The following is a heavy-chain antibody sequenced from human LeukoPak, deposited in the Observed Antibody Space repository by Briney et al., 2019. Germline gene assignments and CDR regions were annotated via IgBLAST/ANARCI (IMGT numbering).Heavy chain of an antibody. V-gene: IGHV3-48*03. D-gene: IGHD3-10*02. CDR2: ISRSGGNI. CDR1: GFTFSSYE. Sequence: GGSLRLSCAASGFTFSSYEMNWVRQAPGKGLEWLSYISRSGGNIYYADSVKGRFTISRDNAKNSLYLQMNSLRAEDTAVYYCAELGITMIGGVWGKGTTVTISS. J-gene: IGHJ6*04. CDR3: AELGITMIGGV.